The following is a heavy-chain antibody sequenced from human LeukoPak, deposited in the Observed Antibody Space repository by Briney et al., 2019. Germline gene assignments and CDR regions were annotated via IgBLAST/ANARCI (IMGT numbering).Heavy chain of an antibody. V-gene: IGHV3-23*01. D-gene: IGHD4-17*01. CDR3: AKDYLGYGDYGWDY. Sequence: GGSLRLSCAASGFTFSSYAMSWVRQAPGKGLEWVSAISGSGGSTYYADSVKGRFTISRDNSKNTLCLQMNSLRAEDTAVYYCAKDYLGYGDYGWDYWGQGTLVTVSS. CDR1: GFTFSSYA. J-gene: IGHJ4*02. CDR2: ISGSGGST.